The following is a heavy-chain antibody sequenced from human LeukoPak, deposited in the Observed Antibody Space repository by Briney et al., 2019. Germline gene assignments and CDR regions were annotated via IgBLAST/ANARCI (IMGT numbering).Heavy chain of an antibody. J-gene: IGHJ4*02. CDR3: ARDRGGTIFGVALDY. CDR1: GGSISSYH. V-gene: IGHV4-4*07. D-gene: IGHD3-3*01. CDR2: IYTSGST. Sequence: SETLSLTCTVSGGSISSYHWSWIRQPAGKGLEWIGRIYTSGSTNYNPSLKSRVTMSVDTSKNQFSLKLSSVTAADTAVYYCARDRGGTIFGVALDYWGQGTLVTVSS.